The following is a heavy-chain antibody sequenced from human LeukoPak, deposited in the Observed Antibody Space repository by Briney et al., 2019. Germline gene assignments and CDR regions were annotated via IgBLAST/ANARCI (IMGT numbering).Heavy chain of an antibody. V-gene: IGHV3-66*01. J-gene: IGHJ4*02. D-gene: IGHD6-19*01. CDR2: IYTGETT. CDR1: GFTVSSKY. Sequence: GGSLTLSCAASGFTVSSKYMSWVRQAPGKGLEWVSVIYTGETTYYADSVKGRFTISRDNSKNTLYLQMDGLRVEDTAVYYCAKVGAVAAVENWGQGTLVSVSS. CDR3: AKVGAVAAVEN.